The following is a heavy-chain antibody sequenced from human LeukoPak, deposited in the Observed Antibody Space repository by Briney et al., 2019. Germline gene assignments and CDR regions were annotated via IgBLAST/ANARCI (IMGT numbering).Heavy chain of an antibody. CDR2: IYHSGST. D-gene: IGHD1-7*01. CDR3: ARGANWGITGTTNWFDP. V-gene: IGHV4-38-2*02. CDR1: GYSISSGYY. Sequence: PSETLSLTCTVSGYSISSGYYWGWIRQPPGKGLEWIGSIYHSGSTYYNPSLKSRVTISVDTSKNQFSLKLSSVTAADTAVYYCARGANWGITGTTNWFDPWGQGTLVTVSS. J-gene: IGHJ5*02.